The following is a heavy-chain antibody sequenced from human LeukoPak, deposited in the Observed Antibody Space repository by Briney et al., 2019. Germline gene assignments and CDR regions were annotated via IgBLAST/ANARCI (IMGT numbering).Heavy chain of an antibody. V-gene: IGHV3-23*01. J-gene: IGHJ4*02. CDR3: AKSGVTFGGVIVTYFDY. Sequence: GGSLRLSCAASGFTVSSNYMSWVRQAPGKGLEWVSGITGSGGTTNYVDSVKGRFTISRDNSKNTLYLQMNSLRAEDTAVYYCAKSGVTFGGVIVTYFDYWGQGILVTVSS. CDR1: GFTVSSNY. D-gene: IGHD3-16*02. CDR2: ITGSGGTT.